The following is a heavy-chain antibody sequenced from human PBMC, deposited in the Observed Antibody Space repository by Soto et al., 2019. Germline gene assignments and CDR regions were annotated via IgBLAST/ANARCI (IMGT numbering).Heavy chain of an antibody. J-gene: IGHJ4*02. CDR3: AKGPVLRFSEGDYFDY. V-gene: IGHV3-23*01. CDR2: ISGSGGST. CDR1: GFTFSSYA. Sequence: EVQLLESGGGLVQPGGSLRLSCAASGFTFSSYAMSWFRQAPGKGLEWVSAISGSGGSTYYADSVKGRFTISRENSKYTLYLQMNSLRAEDTAVYYCAKGPVLRFSEGDYFDYWGQGTLVTVSS. D-gene: IGHD3-3*01.